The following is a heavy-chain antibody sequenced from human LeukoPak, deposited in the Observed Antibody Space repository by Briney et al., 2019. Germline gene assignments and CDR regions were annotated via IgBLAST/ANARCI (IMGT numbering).Heavy chain of an antibody. CDR3: ARYGSGSYRFLY. CDR1: GFTFSSYS. CDR2: ISSSSSYI. Sequence: GGSLRLSCAASGFTFSSYSMNWVRQAPGKGLEWVSSISSSSSYIYYADSVKGRFTISRDNAKNSLYLQMNSLRAEGTAVYYCARYGSGSYRFLYWGQGTLVTVCS. D-gene: IGHD3-10*01. J-gene: IGHJ4*02. V-gene: IGHV3-21*01.